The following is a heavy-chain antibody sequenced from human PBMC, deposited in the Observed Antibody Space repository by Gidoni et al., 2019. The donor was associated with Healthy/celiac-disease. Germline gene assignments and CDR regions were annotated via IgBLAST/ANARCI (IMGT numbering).Heavy chain of an antibody. CDR2: IYYSGST. Sequence: QVQLQESGPGLVKPSETLSLTCTVSGGSISSYYWSWLRQPPGKGLEWIGYIYYSGSTNYNPPLKSRVTISVDTSKNQFSLKLSSVTAADTAVYYCARAKYYDFWSGYRKDYYYGMDVWGQGTTVTVSS. CDR1: GGSISSYY. CDR3: ARAKYYDFWSGYRKDYYYGMDV. V-gene: IGHV4-59*01. D-gene: IGHD3-3*01. J-gene: IGHJ6*02.